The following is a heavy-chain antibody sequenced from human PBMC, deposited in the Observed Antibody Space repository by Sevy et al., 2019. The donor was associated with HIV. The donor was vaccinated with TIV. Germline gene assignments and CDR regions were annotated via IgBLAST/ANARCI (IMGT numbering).Heavy chain of an antibody. Sequence: GGSLRLSCAASGFTFDDYTMHWVRQAPGKGLEWVSLISWDGDSTYYADSVKGRFTISRDNSKNSLYLQMNSLRTEDTALYYCAKATSYCSGGSCYLEVGAFDIWGQGTMVTVSS. CDR3: AKATSYCSGGSCYLEVGAFDI. CDR2: ISWDGDST. CDR1: GFTFDDYT. J-gene: IGHJ3*02. D-gene: IGHD2-15*01. V-gene: IGHV3-43*01.